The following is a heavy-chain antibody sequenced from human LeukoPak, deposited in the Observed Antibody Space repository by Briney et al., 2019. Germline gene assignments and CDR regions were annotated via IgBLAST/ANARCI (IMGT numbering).Heavy chain of an antibody. J-gene: IGHJ3*02. CDR1: GYSISSGYY. Sequence: SETLSLTCGVSGYSISSGYYWGWIRQPPGKGLEWIGYIYYSGSTNYNPSLKSRVTISVDTSKNQFSLKLSSVTAADTAVYYCARDRPNDTTAFDIWGQGTMVTVSS. D-gene: IGHD3-22*01. CDR2: IYYSGST. CDR3: ARDRPNDTTAFDI. V-gene: IGHV4-61*01.